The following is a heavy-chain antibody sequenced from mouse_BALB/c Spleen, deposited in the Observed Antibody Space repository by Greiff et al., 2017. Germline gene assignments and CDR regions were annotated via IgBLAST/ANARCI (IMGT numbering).Heavy chain of an antibody. Sequence: QVQLKESGPELVKPGASVRISCKASGYTFTSYYIHWVKQRPGQGLEWIGWIYPGNVNTKYNEKFKGKATLTADKSSSTAYMQLSSLTSEDSAVYFCARGGDGFAYWGQGTLVTVSA. J-gene: IGHJ3*01. CDR3: ARGGDGFAY. V-gene: IGHV1S56*01. D-gene: IGHD2-3*01. CDR2: IYPGNVNT. CDR1: GYTFTSYY.